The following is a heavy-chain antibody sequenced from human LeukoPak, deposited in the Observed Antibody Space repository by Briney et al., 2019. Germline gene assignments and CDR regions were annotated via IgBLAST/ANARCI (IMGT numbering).Heavy chain of an antibody. CDR1: GFTFSSYA. CDR2: ISHSGGST. V-gene: IGHV3-23*01. J-gene: IGHJ4*02. CDR3: AKVSTDTAIPVFDY. D-gene: IGHD5-18*01. Sequence: PGRSLRLSCAASGFTFSSYAMHWVRQAPGKGLEWVSGISHSGGSTYYTDSVKGRFTISRDNAKNTLFLQMNTLRAEDTALYYCAKVSTDTAIPVFDYWGQGTLVTVSS.